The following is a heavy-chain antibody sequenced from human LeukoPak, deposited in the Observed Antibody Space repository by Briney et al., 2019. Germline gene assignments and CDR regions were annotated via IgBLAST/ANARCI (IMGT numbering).Heavy chain of an antibody. J-gene: IGHJ3*02. Sequence: GGSLRLSCVASRFSFSSHWMTWVRQAPGKGLEWVANIKEDGREKYYADSVKGRFTISRDNAKNSLYLQMNSLRGEDTAVYYCAKTIVGSNVFDIWGKGTLVTVSS. CDR2: IKEDGREK. V-gene: IGHV3-7*01. CDR3: AKTIVGSNVFDI. CDR1: RFSFSSHW. D-gene: IGHD1-26*01.